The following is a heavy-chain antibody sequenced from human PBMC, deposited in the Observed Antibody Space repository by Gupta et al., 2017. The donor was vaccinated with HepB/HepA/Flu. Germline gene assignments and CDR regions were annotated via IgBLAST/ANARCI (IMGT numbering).Heavy chain of an antibody. CDR3: AKDMLSGSYQPFDN. Sequence: QVQLVESGGGVVQPGRSLILSCAASGFPFSNLGMHWVRQAPSKGLEWVALIWYDGSNKYYADSVKGRFTISRDNSKNTLYLQMNSLRTEDTAVYYCAKDMLSGSYQPFDNWGQGTLVTVSS. V-gene: IGHV3-30*18. D-gene: IGHD1-26*01. CDR2: IWYDGSNK. CDR1: GFPFSNLG. J-gene: IGHJ4*02.